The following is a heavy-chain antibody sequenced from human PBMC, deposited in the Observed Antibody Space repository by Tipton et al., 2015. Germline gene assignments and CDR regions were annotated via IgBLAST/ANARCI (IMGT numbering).Heavy chain of an antibody. Sequence: QVQLVQSGAEVKKPGSSVKVSCKASGGSFSSYAINWVRQAPGQGLEWMGGIIPIFGTTNYAQKLQGRVTITADESTSTAYMELSSLRSEDTAVYYCARGHNSGYYFTPLPWNFDLWGRGTLVTVSS. J-gene: IGHJ2*01. CDR3: ARGHNSGYYFTPLPWNFDL. CDR2: IIPIFGTT. D-gene: IGHD5-12*01. CDR1: GGSFSSYA. V-gene: IGHV1-69*01.